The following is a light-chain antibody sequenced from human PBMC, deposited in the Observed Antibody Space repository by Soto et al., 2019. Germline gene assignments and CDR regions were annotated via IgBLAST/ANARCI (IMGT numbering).Light chain of an antibody. J-gene: IGKJ4*01. CDR1: QSVSNNY. CDR3: QQYGSSPALT. Sequence: EILFTQSPGTLSLSPGERPTLSCRASQSVSNNYLAWYQQKPGQAPRLIIYGASSRANGIPDRFSGSGSGTDFTLTISRLEPEDFALYYCQQYGSSPALTFGGGTKVDIK. V-gene: IGKV3-20*01. CDR2: GAS.